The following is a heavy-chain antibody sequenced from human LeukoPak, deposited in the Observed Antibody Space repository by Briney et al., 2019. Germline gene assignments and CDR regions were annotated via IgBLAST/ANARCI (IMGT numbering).Heavy chain of an antibody. CDR2: IYTSGST. Sequence: SQTLSLTCTVSGGSISSGSYYWSWIRQPAGKGLEWIGRIYTSGSTNYNPSLKSRVTISVDTSKNQFSLKLSSVTAADTAVYYCARGYCSSTSCYYVGYWGQGTLVTVSS. V-gene: IGHV4-61*02. D-gene: IGHD2-2*01. J-gene: IGHJ4*02. CDR3: ARGYCSSTSCYYVGY. CDR1: GGSISSGSYY.